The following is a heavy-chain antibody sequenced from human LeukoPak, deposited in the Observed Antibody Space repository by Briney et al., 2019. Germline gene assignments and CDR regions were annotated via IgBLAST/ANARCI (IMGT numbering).Heavy chain of an antibody. CDR3: ARSGFSTGFYSDF. D-gene: IGHD2-8*02. V-gene: IGHV1-2*02. CDR2: IDPPSGTP. CDR1: GYTFTGQF. J-gene: IGHJ4*02. Sequence: ASVKVSCKASGYTFTGQFIHWLRQAPGQGLEWMGWIDPPSGTPHYAQKFQDTVTMTRDTTIGTAYLEVRRLKSDDTAVYYCARSGFSTGFYSDFWGQGTLISVSS.